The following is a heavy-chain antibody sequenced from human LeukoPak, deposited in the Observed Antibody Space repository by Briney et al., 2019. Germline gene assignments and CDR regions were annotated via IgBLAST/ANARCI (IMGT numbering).Heavy chain of an antibody. CDR3: ARGGGLDV. V-gene: IGHV3-7*03. D-gene: IGHD3-16*01. CDR2: INHIGNAN. Sequence: GGSLRLSCAASGFTFSSYWMNWARQAPGKGLEWVASINHIGNANYYVDSVKGRFTISRDNAKNSLYLQMSNLRAEDTAVYFCARGGGLDVWGQGATVTVSS. J-gene: IGHJ6*02. CDR1: GFTFSSYW.